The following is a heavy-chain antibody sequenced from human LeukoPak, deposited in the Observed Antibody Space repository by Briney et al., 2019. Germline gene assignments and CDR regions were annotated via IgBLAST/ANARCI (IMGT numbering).Heavy chain of an antibody. J-gene: IGHJ6*03. CDR3: ARLRFLEWLSYYYYYYYMDV. D-gene: IGHD3-3*01. Sequence: ASVNVSCTASGYTFTGYYMHWVRQAPGQGLEWMGWINPNSGGTNYAQKFQGRVTMTRDTSISTAYMELSRLRSDDTAVYFCARLRFLEWLSYYYYYYYMDVWGKGTTVTVSS. CDR2: INPNSGGT. V-gene: IGHV1-2*02. CDR1: GYTFTGYY.